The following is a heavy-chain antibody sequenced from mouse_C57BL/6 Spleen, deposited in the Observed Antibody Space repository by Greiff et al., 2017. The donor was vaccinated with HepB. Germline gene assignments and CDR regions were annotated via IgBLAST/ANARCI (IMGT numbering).Heavy chain of an antibody. V-gene: IGHV5-4*01. CDR1: GFTFSSYA. J-gene: IGHJ1*03. CDR3: ARVNWWYFDV. D-gene: IGHD4-1*01. CDR2: ISDGGSYT. Sequence: EVQRVESGGGLVKPGGSLKLSCAASGFTFSSYAMSWVRQTPEKRLEWVATISDGGSYTYYPDNVKGRFTISRDNAKNNLYLQMSHLKSEDTAMYYCARVNWWYFDVWGTGTTVTVSS.